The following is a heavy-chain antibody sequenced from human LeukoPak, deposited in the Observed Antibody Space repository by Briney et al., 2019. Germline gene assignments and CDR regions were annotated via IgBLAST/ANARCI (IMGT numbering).Heavy chain of an antibody. Sequence: GGSLRLSCEASGFTFRSYAMSWVRQAPGKGLEWVSSISGTGESTYYPDSVKGRFTVSRDNSKNTLYLQLNSLRAEDTAIYYCAKTLGLRMEPADYWGQGTLVTVSS. CDR2: ISGTGEST. J-gene: IGHJ4*02. D-gene: IGHD3-16*01. CDR1: GFTFRSYA. CDR3: AKTLGLRMEPADY. V-gene: IGHV3-23*01.